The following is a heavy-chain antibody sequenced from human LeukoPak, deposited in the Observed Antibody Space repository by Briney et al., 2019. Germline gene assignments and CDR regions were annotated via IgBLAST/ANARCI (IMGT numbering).Heavy chain of an antibody. CDR2: IYYSGST. CDR3: HAAAGTGLDY. Sequence: SETLSLTYTVSGGSISSGDYYWSWIRQPPGKDLEWIGYIYYSGSTYYNPSLKSRVTISVDTSKNQFSLKLSSVTAADTAVYYCHAAAGTGLDYWGQGTLVTVSS. D-gene: IGHD6-13*01. V-gene: IGHV4-30-4*01. CDR1: GGSISSGDYY. J-gene: IGHJ4*02.